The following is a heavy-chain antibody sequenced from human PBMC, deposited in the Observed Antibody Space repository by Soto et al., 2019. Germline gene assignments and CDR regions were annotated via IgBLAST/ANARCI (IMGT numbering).Heavy chain of an antibody. CDR3: AKDGDTGLASN. Sequence: VGSLRLSCAASGFTFSSYGMHWVRQAPGKELEWVAVISYDGSNKYYADSVKGRFTISRDNSKNTLYLQMNSLRAEDTAVYYCAKDGDTGLASNWGQGTLVTVSS. J-gene: IGHJ4*02. V-gene: IGHV3-30*18. CDR2: ISYDGSNK. CDR1: GFTFSSYG. D-gene: IGHD2-8*02.